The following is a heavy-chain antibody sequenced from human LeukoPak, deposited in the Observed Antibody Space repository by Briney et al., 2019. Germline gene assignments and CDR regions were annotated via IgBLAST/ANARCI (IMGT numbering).Heavy chain of an antibody. CDR3: ARAVGGWYNY. CDR2: ISYDGSNK. V-gene: IGHV3-30-3*01. Sequence: GRSLRLSCAASGFTFSSYAMHWVRQAPGKGLEWVAVISYDGSNKYYADSVKGRFTISRDNSKNTLYLQMNSLRAEDTAVYYCARAVGGWYNYWGQGTLVTVSS. J-gene: IGHJ4*02. CDR1: GFTFSSYA. D-gene: IGHD6-19*01.